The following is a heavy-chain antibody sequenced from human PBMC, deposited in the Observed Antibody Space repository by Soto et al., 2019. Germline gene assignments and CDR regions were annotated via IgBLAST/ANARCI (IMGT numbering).Heavy chain of an antibody. D-gene: IGHD5-12*01. CDR1: GGTFSSYA. CDR2: IIPIFGTA. Sequence: QVQLVQSGAEVTKPGSSVKVSCNASGGTFSSYAITWVRQAPGQGLEWMGGIIPIFGTANYAQKFQGRVTITADESPSTAYMELSSLRAEDPAVYYCARGCVYDSEGLDYWGQGTLVTVS. CDR3: ARGCVYDSEGLDY. V-gene: IGHV1-69*12. J-gene: IGHJ4*02.